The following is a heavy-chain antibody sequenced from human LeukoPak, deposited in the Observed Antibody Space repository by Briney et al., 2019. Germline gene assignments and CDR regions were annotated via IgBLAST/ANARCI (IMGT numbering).Heavy chain of an antibody. CDR1: GGSISSYY. J-gene: IGHJ3*02. CDR2: IYTSGST. CDR3: ARLPGGDSSSVVAFDI. V-gene: IGHV4-4*07. D-gene: IGHD2-21*02. Sequence: PSETLSLTGPVSGGSISSYYGSWIRQPAGKGLDGIGRIYTSGSTNYNPSLKSRVTMSVDTSKNQFSLNLRSVTAADTAVYYCARLPGGDSSSVVAFDIWGQGTMVTVSS.